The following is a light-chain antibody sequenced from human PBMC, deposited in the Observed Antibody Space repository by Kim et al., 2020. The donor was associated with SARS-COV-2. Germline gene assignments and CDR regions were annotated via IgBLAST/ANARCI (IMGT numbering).Light chain of an antibody. Sequence: GQRVTIYGTGSGSNIGAKYDVRWDKQHQGTAPKHLILGNNNRPSGVADRFSASKSGTSASLAITGLQAENEAEYYGQYFDGTLSGVFGGGTKLTVL. V-gene: IGLV1-40*01. J-gene: IGLJ3*02. CDR3: QYFDGTLSGV. CDR2: GNN. CDR1: GSNIGAKYD.